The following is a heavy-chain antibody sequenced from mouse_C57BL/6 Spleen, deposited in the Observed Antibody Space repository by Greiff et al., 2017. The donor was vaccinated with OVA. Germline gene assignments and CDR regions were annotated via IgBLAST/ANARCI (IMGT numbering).Heavy chain of an antibody. V-gene: IGHV1-50*01. CDR2: IDPSDSYT. J-gene: IGHJ3*01. CDR1: GYTFTSYW. CDR3: ARKFMTTVEGFAY. D-gene: IGHD1-1*01. Sequence: QVQLQQPGAELVKPGASVKLSCKASGYTFTSYWMQWVKQRPGQGLEWIGEIDPSDSYTNYNQKFKGKATLTVDTSSSTAYMQLSSLTSEDSAVYYCARKFMTTVEGFAYWGQGTLVTVSA.